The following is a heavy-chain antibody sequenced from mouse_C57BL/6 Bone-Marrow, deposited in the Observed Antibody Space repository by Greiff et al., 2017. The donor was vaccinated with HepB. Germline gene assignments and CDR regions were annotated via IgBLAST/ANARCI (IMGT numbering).Heavy chain of an antibody. CDR2: IDPSDSYT. CDR1: GYTFTSYW. CDR3: ARRGIYYYGNWYFDV. D-gene: IGHD1-1*01. Sequence: VQLQQPGAELVMPGASVKLSCKASGYTFTSYWMHWVKQRPGQGLEWIGEIDPSDSYTNYNQKLKGQSTLTVDKSSSTAYMQLSSLTSEASAVYYCARRGIYYYGNWYFDVWGTGTTVTVSS. J-gene: IGHJ1*03. V-gene: IGHV1-69*01.